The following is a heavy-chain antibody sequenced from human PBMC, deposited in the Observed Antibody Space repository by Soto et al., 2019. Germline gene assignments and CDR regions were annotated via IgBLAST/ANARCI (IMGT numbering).Heavy chain of an antibody. Sequence: ASVKLACKASGYTFTVSDMHWVRQTPGQGLELMGWINPNSGGTNYAQKLQGWVTMTRDTSISTAYMELSRLRSDDTAVYYCAGDLPGIAAAGKRTHNWFDPWGQGTLVTVSS. CDR3: AGDLPGIAAAGKRTHNWFDP. D-gene: IGHD6-13*01. J-gene: IGHJ5*02. CDR2: INPNSGGT. CDR1: GYTFTVSD. V-gene: IGHV1-2*04.